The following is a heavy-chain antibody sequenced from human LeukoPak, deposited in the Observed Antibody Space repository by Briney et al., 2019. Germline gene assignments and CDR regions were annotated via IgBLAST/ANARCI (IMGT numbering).Heavy chain of an antibody. D-gene: IGHD1-1*01. CDR1: GFTFSSYD. V-gene: IGHV3-13*01. Sequence: GGSLRLSCAACGFTFSSYDMHWVRQATGRGLEWVSAIGTAGDTYYPGSVKGRFTISRDNSKNTLYLQMNSLRAEDTAVYYCANEVGWFDPWGQGTLVTVSS. CDR3: ANEVGWFDP. J-gene: IGHJ5*02. CDR2: IGTAGDT.